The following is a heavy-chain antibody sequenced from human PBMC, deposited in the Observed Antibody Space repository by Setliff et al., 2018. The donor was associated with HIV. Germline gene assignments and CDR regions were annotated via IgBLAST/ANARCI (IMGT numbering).Heavy chain of an antibody. Sequence: PSETLSLTCTVSGGSISSGGYYWSWIRQHPGKGLEWIGYIYYSGSTSYNPSLKSRVTISVDTSKNQFSLKLSSVTAADTAVYYCARVSRYDSSGYYYAFDIWGQGTMVTVSS. CDR2: IYYSGST. V-gene: IGHV4-31*03. J-gene: IGHJ3*02. CDR3: ARVSRYDSSGYYYAFDI. CDR1: GGSISSGGYY. D-gene: IGHD3-22*01.